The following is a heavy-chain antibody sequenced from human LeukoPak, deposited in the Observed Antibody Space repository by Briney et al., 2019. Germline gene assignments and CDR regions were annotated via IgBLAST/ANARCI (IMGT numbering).Heavy chain of an antibody. CDR1: GGSIGSGNYY. CDR2: IFYSGSA. J-gene: IGHJ4*02. Sequence: SQTLSLTCTVSGGSIGSGNYYWNWIRQPPGKGLEWIGYIFYSGSAYYNPSLKSRVTLSVDTSKNQFSLKVSSVTAADTAVYYCARRDYYDSSGYPDYWGQGTLVTVSS. D-gene: IGHD3-22*01. V-gene: IGHV4-30-4*08. CDR3: ARRDYYDSSGYPDY.